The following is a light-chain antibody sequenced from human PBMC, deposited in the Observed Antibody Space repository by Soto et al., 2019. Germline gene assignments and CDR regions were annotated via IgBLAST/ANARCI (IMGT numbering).Light chain of an antibody. Sequence: EIVMTQSPATLSLSPGERATLSCRASQSVSSNLAWYQQKPGQAPRLLIYGASTRATGIPARFSGSGSGTEFTLTISSLQSEDFAVYYWQQYNNWPPWTFGQVTKVEIK. CDR1: QSVSSN. CDR2: GAS. CDR3: QQYNNWPPWT. J-gene: IGKJ1*01. V-gene: IGKV3-15*01.